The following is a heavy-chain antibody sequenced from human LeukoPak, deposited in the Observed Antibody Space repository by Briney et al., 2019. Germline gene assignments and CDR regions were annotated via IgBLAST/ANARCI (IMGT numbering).Heavy chain of an antibody. Sequence: SETLSLTCSVSGGSMSDSYWYWIRHSAATGMEWIGRIHAIGSTNYNPFLESRVIMSLDMSKRQFSLTLSAVTAADTATYYCARILERDVWGQGTLVTVSP. J-gene: IGHJ3*01. V-gene: IGHV4-4*07. CDR2: IHAIGST. CDR3: ARILERDV. CDR1: GGSMSDSY.